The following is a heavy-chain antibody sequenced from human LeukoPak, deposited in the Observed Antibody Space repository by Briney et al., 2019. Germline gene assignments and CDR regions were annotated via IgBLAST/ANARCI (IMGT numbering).Heavy chain of an antibody. D-gene: IGHD6-13*01. CDR2: ISYDGSNK. V-gene: IGHV3-30*18. J-gene: IGHJ4*02. Sequence: PGGSLRLSCAASGFTFSSYGMHWVRQAPGKGLERVAVISYDGSNKYYADSVKGRFTISRDNSKNTLYLQMNSLRAEDTAVYYCAKDQTGSPDYWGQGTLVTVSS. CDR1: GFTFSSYG. CDR3: AKDQTGSPDY.